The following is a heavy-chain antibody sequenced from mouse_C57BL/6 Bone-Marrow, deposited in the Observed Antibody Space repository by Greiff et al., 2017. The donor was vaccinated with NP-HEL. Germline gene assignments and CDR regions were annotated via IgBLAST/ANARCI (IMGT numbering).Heavy chain of an antibody. CDR2: IDPSDSYT. J-gene: IGHJ2*01. Sequence: QVQLQQPGAELVMPGASVKLSCKASGYTFTSYWMHWVKQRPGQGLEWIGEIDPSDSYTNYNQKFKGKSTLTVDKSSSTAYMQLSSLTSEDSAVYYCVSGGDYLDYWGQGTTLTVSS. V-gene: IGHV1-69*01. CDR3: VSGGDYLDY. CDR1: GYTFTSYW.